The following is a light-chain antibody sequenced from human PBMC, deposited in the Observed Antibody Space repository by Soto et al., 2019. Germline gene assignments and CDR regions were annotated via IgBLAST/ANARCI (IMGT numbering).Light chain of an antibody. CDR3: SSSASSGTLV. CDR2: DVS. J-gene: IGLJ3*02. V-gene: IGLV2-14*01. CDR1: SSDVGAYNY. Sequence: QSALTQPASVSGSPGQSITISCTGTSSDVGAYNYVSWYQQHPGKAPKLMIYDVSNRPSGVSNRFSGSKSGNTASLTISGLQAEDEADYYCSSSASSGTLVFGGGTKVTVL.